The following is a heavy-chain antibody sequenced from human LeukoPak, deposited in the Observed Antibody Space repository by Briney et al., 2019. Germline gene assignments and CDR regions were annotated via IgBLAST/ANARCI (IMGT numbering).Heavy chain of an antibody. CDR2: IYPGDSDT. CDR3: ARLRDNWEDY. D-gene: IGHD1-20*01. V-gene: IGHV5-51*01. J-gene: IGHJ4*02. CDR1: GYTFTSYW. Sequence: GESLKISCTGSGYTFTSYWIVWVRQMPGKGLEWMGIIYPGDSDTRYNPSFQGQVTISADKSISSAYLQWNSLKASDTAMYYCARLRDNWEDYWGQGTLVTVSS.